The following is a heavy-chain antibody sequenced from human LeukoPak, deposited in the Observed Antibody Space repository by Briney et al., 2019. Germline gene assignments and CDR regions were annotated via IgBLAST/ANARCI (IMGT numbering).Heavy chain of an antibody. D-gene: IGHD3-10*01. V-gene: IGHV3-30*02. CDR3: ASLWFGANRASDY. J-gene: IGHJ4*02. CDR1: GFTFSSYG. CDR2: IRNDGSNE. Sequence: GGSLRLSCAAAGFTFSSYGMQWVRQAPGSGLEWVTFIRNDGSNEYYADSVKGRFTISRDNSKNTLYLQMNSLRAEDTAVYYCASLWFGANRASDYWGQGTLVTVSS.